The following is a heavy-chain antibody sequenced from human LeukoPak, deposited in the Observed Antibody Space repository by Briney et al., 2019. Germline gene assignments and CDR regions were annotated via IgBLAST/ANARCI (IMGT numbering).Heavy chain of an antibody. D-gene: IGHD6-19*01. Sequence: GGSLRLSCAASGFTLSSYAMHWVRQAPGKGLEWVAVISYDGSNKYYADSVKGRFTISRDNSKNTLYLQMNSLGAEDTAVYYCGPSAGNDYWGQGTLVTVSS. CDR1: GFTLSSYA. CDR2: ISYDGSNK. V-gene: IGHV3-30-3*01. CDR3: GPSAGNDY. J-gene: IGHJ4*02.